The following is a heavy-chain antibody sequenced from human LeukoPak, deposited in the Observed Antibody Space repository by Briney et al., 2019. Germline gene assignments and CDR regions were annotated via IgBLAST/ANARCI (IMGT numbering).Heavy chain of an antibody. CDR3: ASSSSWYMYYYYYMDV. CDR1: GYTFTGYY. CDR2: INPNTGGT. D-gene: IGHD6-13*01. Sequence: ASVELSCKASGYTFTGYYIHWVRQAPGQGLEWMGRINPNTGGTDYAQKFQGRVTMTRDTSISTAYMELSRLRSDDTAVYYCASSSSWYMYYYYYMDVWGKGTTVTVSS. V-gene: IGHV1-2*06. J-gene: IGHJ6*03.